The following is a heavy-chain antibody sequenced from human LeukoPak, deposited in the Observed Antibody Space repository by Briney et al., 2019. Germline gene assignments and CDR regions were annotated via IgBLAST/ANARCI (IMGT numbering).Heavy chain of an antibody. CDR3: ARDPPAVSINTYA. Sequence: GGSLRLSCAASGFTVGNDYMNWVRQAPGKGLEWVSLIFSHGETSYADSVKGRFTISRDNSKNTLYLQMNGLRVEDTAVYYCARDPPAVSINTYAWGQGTLVTVST. V-gene: IGHV3-66*01. CDR2: IFSHGET. CDR1: GFTVGNDY. J-gene: IGHJ4*02. D-gene: IGHD2-8*01.